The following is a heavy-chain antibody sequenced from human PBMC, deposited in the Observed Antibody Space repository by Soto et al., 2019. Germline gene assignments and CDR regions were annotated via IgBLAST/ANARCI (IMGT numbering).Heavy chain of an antibody. CDR1: GYSFTSYC. V-gene: IGHV5-51*01. CDR3: ATGRRGLSMVDY. CDR2: IYPGDSET. J-gene: IGHJ4*02. D-gene: IGHD2-8*01. Sequence: GGSLKLSCKGSGYSFTSYCMGWVRQIPGKGLEWMGIIYPGDSETTYCPSSQGNVTILADKSITTAYLQWSSLKAADTAMYYCATGRRGLSMVDYWGQGTLVTVSS.